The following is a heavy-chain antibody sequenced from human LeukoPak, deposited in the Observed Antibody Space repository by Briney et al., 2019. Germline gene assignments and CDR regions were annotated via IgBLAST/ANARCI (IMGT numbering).Heavy chain of an antibody. J-gene: IGHJ5*02. CDR1: GFTFSSYA. D-gene: IGHD2-2*01. V-gene: IGHV3-30*04. CDR3: ARDDCSSISCYHNWFDP. CDR2: ISYDGSNK. Sequence: PGRSLRLSCAASGFTFSSYAMHWVRQAPGKGLEWVAVISYDGSNKYYADSVKGRFTISRDNAKNSLYLQMNSLRAEDTAVYYCARDDCSSISCYHNWFDPWGQGTLVTVSS.